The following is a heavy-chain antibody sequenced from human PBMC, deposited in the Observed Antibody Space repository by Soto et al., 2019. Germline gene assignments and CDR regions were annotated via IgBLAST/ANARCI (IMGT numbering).Heavy chain of an antibody. Sequence: QLHLVQSGAVVKKPGASVTVSCSASGYPVTAYYMHWVRQAPGRGLEWMGGINPATGAAKYTQTFQGRVTRAGDTATGSVLMERGGLTSADTAGFYGGRGGGVGVAGSAAFDMWGQGTLVTVSS. CDR3: GRGGGVGVAGSAAFDM. V-gene: IGHV1-2*02. CDR2: INPATGAA. D-gene: IGHD3-3*01. CDR1: GYPVTAYY. J-gene: IGHJ3*02.